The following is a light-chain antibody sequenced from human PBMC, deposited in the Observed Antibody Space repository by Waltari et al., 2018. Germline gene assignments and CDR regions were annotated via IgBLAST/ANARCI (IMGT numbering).Light chain of an antibody. CDR2: LSF. V-gene: IGKV2-28*01. CDR3: MQARHTPPT. J-gene: IGKJ1*01. CDR1: LSLLHSRGYND. Sequence: EIVMSQSPLSLPVTPGEPASIPCRSSLSLLHSRGYNDLSWYLQKPGQCPQLQIYLSFIRASGVPDRLTGSGAGTDFTLKSSRVEAEDVGLYYCMQARHTPPTFGQGTRAESK.